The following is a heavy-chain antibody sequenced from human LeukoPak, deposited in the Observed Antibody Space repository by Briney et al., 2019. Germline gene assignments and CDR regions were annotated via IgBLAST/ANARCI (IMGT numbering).Heavy chain of an antibody. CDR2: IYHSGST. V-gene: IGHV4-4*02. CDR1: GGSISSSNW. D-gene: IGHD3-16*02. J-gene: IGHJ4*02. CDR3: AREVITFGGVIVGFDY. Sequence: SETLSLTCTVSGGSISSSNWWSWVRQPPGKGLEWIGEIYHSGSTNYNPSLKSRVTISVDKSKNQFSLKLSSVTAADTAVYYCAREVITFGGVIVGFDYWGQGTLVTVSS.